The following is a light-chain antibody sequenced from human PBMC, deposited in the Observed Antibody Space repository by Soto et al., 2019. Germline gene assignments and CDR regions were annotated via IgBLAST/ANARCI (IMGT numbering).Light chain of an antibody. CDR3: CSHRGSGGVF. CDR2: EGS. CDR1: SSDVGTYNV. Sequence: QSALTQPASVSGSPGQSITISCTRTSSDVGTYNVVSWYQQHPGKAPKLMFSEGSKRPSGVSDRFSASKSGNTASLTISGLQAEDEADYYCCSHRGSGGVFFGGGTKLTVL. J-gene: IGLJ2*01. V-gene: IGLV2-23*01.